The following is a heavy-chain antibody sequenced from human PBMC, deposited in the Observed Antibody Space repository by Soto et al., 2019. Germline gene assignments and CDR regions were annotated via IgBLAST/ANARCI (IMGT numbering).Heavy chain of an antibody. V-gene: IGHV3-23*01. Sequence: LRLSCAASGXSVSDYAMSWVRQAPGKGLEWVSSISGSGDGTYYGDSVKGRFTLSRDTSQKTLYLQMDNLRGEDTAVYFCTKSRRSVLMVYGFGGMDVWGRGTTVTVSS. CDR2: ISGSGDGT. CDR1: GXSVSDYA. CDR3: TKSRRSVLMVYGFGGMDV. J-gene: IGHJ6*02. D-gene: IGHD2-8*01.